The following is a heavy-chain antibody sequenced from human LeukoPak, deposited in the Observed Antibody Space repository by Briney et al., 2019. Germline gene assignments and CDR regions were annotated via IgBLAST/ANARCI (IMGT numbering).Heavy chain of an antibody. CDR1: GFTFSSYG. J-gene: IGHJ4*02. CDR2: IRYDGSNK. CDR3: AKDRMYSSGWPDY. V-gene: IGHV3-30*02. Sequence: PGGSLRLSCAASGFTFSSYGMHWVRQAPGKGLEWAAFIRYDGSNKYYADSVKGRFTISRDNSKNTLYPQMNSLRAEDTAVYYCAKDRMYSSGWPDYWGQGTLVTVSS. D-gene: IGHD6-19*01.